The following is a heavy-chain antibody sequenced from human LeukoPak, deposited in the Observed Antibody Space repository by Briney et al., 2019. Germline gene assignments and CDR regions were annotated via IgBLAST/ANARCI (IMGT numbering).Heavy chain of an antibody. V-gene: IGHV3-30*02. J-gene: IGHJ5*02. CDR1: GFIFSSYG. D-gene: IGHD2-2*01. CDR3: AKDPGYQLLLNWFDP. Sequence: PGGSLRLSCAASGFIFSSYGMHWVRQTPGKGLEWVAFIRYDGSNKYYADSVKGRFTISRDNSKNTLYLQMNSLRAEDTAVYYCAKDPGYQLLLNWFDPWGQGTLVTVSS. CDR2: IRYDGSNK.